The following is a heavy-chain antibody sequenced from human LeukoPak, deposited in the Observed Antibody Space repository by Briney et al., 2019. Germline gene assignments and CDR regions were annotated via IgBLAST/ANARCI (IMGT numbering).Heavy chain of an antibody. CDR1: GYNFTSYW. V-gene: IGHV5-51*01. D-gene: IGHD1-26*01. Sequence: GESLKISCKGSGYNFTSYWIGWVRQMPGKGLEWMGIIYPGDSDTRYSPSFQGQVTISADKSISTAYLQWSSLKASDTAMYYCARGRLKTYYYYYYGMDVWGQGTTVTVSS. J-gene: IGHJ6*02. CDR3: ARGRLKTYYYYYYGMDV. CDR2: IYPGDSDT.